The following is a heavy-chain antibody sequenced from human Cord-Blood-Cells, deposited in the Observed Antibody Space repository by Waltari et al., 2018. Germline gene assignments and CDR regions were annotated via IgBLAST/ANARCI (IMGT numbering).Heavy chain of an antibody. J-gene: IGHJ4*02. CDR1: GYSFTSYW. CDR3: ARGNCSSTSCYSYFDY. CDR2: IYPGDSDT. D-gene: IGHD2-2*02. Sequence: EVQLVQSGAEVKKPGESLKISCKGSGYSFTSYWIGLVRQIPGKGLEWMGIIYPGDSDTRYSPSFQGQVTISADKSISTAYLQWSSLKASDTAMYYCARGNCSSTSCYSYFDYWGQGTLVTVSS. V-gene: IGHV5-51*01.